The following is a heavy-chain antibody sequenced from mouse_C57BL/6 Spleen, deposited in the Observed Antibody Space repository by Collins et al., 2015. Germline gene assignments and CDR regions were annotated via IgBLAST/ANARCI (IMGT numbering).Heavy chain of an antibody. D-gene: IGHD1-1*01. CDR1: GYTFTSYW. CDR3: ARLGYGSSFGDFDV. CDR2: IDPSDSYT. V-gene: IGHV1-69*01. J-gene: IGHJ1*03. Sequence: QVQLQQPGAELVMPGASVKLSCKASGYTFTSYWMHWVKQRPGQGLEWIGEIDPSDSYTNYNQKFKGKSTLTVDKSSSTAYMQLSSLTSEDSAVYYCARLGYGSSFGDFDVWGTGTTVTVSS.